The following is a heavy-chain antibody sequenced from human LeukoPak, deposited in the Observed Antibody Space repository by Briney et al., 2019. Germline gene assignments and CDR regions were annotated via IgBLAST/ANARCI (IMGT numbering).Heavy chain of an antibody. J-gene: IGHJ4*02. CDR1: GYALSESS. D-gene: IGHD1-1*01. CDR2: FDPEDDER. CDR3: ATGRPGSLLDY. V-gene: IGHV1-24*01. Sequence: VASVKVSCKVSGYALSESSMHWVRQAPGKGLEWMGGFDPEDDERVYAQMSQGRVTMTEDTSTDTAYMELSSLRSEDTAVYFCATGRPGSLLDYWGQGTVVTVAS.